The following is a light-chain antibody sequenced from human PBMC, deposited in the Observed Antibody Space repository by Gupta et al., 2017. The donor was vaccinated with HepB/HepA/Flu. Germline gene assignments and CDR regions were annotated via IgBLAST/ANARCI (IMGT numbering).Light chain of an antibody. CDR3: SSYTSSFTRV. CDR1: SSDVGGYSY. CDR2: DVS. Sequence: QSALTPPASVSGSPGQSITISCTGTSSDVGGYSYVSWYQQHPGKAPKLIIYDVSNRPAGVSDRFSGSKSGNTASLTISGLQAEDEADYYCSSYTSSFTRVFGTGTKVTVL. V-gene: IGLV2-14*03. J-gene: IGLJ1*01.